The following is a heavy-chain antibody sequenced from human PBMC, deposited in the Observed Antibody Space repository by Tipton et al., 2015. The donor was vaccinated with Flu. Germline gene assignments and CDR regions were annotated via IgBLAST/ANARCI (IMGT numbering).Heavy chain of an antibody. Sequence: GSLRLSCAASGFSVSNNYMNWVRQAPGKGLEWVSLLYTAGSADYANSVKGRFTISRDNSKNTLYLQMNSLRVEDTAVHYCAAINFGSDYWGRGTLVTVSS. V-gene: IGHV3-66*02. CDR1: GFSVSNNY. CDR2: LYTAGSA. D-gene: IGHD2-2*02. J-gene: IGHJ4*02. CDR3: AAINFGSDY.